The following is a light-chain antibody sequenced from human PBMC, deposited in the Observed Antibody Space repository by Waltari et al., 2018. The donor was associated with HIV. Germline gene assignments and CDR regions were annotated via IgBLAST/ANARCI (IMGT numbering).Light chain of an antibody. V-gene: IGLV1-44*01. Sequence: SVPTYPPSPSETPGQRVTISCSGTNSNIGSNPVNRYQQLPGTAPKLLIYSNNQRPSGVPDRFSGSKSGTSASLAISGLQSEDEADYYCAAWDDSLNGHWVFGGGTKLTVL. CDR1: NSNIGSNP. CDR2: SNN. J-gene: IGLJ3*02. CDR3: AAWDDSLNGHWV.